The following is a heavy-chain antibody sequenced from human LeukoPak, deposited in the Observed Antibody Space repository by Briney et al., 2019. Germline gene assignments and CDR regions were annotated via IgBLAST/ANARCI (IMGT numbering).Heavy chain of an antibody. J-gene: IGHJ4*02. CDR3: ARGHYDVLAASYKWTPDY. CDR1: GFSFRNYW. CDR2: INQDGSAK. V-gene: IGHV3-7*01. D-gene: IGHD3-9*01. Sequence: PGGSLRLSCAASGFSFRNYWMNWARQAPGKGLEWVAIINQDGSAKYYVDSVRGRFTISRDNAKNSLSLQLNSLRVEDTAVYYCARGHYDVLAASYKWTPDYWGQGTLVTVSS.